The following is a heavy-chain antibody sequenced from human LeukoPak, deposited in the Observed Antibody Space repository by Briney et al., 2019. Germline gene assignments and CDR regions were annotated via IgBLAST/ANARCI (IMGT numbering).Heavy chain of an antibody. Sequence: PGGSLRLSCAASGFTFSSYGMHWVRQAPGKGLEWVAVIWYGGSNKYYADSVKGRFTISRDNSKNTLYLQMNSLRAEDTAVYYCAKGRGGSSGWFFDYWGQGTLVTVPS. CDR1: GFTFSSYG. CDR2: IWYGGSNK. V-gene: IGHV3-30*02. D-gene: IGHD6-19*01. J-gene: IGHJ4*02. CDR3: AKGRGGSSGWFFDY.